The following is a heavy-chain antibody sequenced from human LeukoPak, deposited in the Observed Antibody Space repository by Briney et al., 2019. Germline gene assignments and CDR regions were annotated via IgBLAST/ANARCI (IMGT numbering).Heavy chain of an antibody. CDR2: INTDGSIT. Sequence: GGSLRLSCAASGSTFDDYAMHWVRQAPGKGLVWVSRINTDGSITNYADSVKGRFSISRDNAKNTLYLQMSSLRAEDTAVYYCARDRGPRTGFMVREAYDYWGQGTLVTVSS. CDR1: GSTFDDYA. J-gene: IGHJ4*02. V-gene: IGHV3-74*01. CDR3: ARDRGPRTGFMVREAYDY. D-gene: IGHD3-10*01.